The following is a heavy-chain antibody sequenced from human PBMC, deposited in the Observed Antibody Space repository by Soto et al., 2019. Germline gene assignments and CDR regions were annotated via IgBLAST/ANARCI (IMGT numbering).Heavy chain of an antibody. Sequence: PSETLSLTCTVSGDSFSDYYWNWIRQVPGKGLEWIGFVFHSATTSYNPSLKTRVAISDDTSKKQFSLRLTSVSPADTAIYYCARGHYSSGWPIDHWGQGILVTVSS. CDR2: VFHSATT. D-gene: IGHD6-19*01. J-gene: IGHJ4*02. V-gene: IGHV4-59*01. CDR1: GDSFSDYY. CDR3: ARGHYSSGWPIDH.